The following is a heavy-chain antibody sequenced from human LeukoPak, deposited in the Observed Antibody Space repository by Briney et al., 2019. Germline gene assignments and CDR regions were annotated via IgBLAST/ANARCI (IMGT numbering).Heavy chain of an antibody. CDR1: GGTFSSYA. V-gene: IGHV1-69*06. CDR2: IIPIFGTA. Sequence: ASVKVSCKASGGTFSSYAISWVRQAPGQGLEWMGGIIPIFGTANYAQKFQGRVTMTEDTSTDTAYMELSSLRSEDTAVYYCATRSRGFLTPHPVIKEIDYWGQGTLVTVSS. CDR3: ATRSRGFLTPHPVIKEIDY. D-gene: IGHD3-10*01. J-gene: IGHJ4*02.